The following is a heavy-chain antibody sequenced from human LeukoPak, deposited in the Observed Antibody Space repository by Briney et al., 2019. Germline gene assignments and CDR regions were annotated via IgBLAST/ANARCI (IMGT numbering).Heavy chain of an antibody. J-gene: IGHJ4*02. Sequence: ASVKVSCKVSGYTLIELSMHWVRQAPRKGLEWMGGFDPEDGETIYAQKFQGRVTMTEDTSTDTAYMELSSLRSEDTAVYYCATVGRRWEPFDYWGQGTLVTVSS. V-gene: IGHV1-24*01. CDR1: GYTLIELS. D-gene: IGHD1-26*01. CDR2: FDPEDGET. CDR3: ATVGRRWEPFDY.